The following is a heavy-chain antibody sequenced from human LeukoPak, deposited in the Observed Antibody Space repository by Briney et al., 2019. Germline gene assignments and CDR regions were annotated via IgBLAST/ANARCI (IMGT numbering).Heavy chain of an antibody. V-gene: IGHV1-46*01. CDR3: ARDHTIHKSTTMGDY. J-gene: IGHJ4*02. Sequence: GASVKVSCKASGYTFTSYYMHWVRQAPGQGLEWMGIISPSGGSTSYAQKFQGRVTMTRDTSTSTVYMELSSLRSEDTAVYYCARDHTIHKSTTMGDYWGQGTLVTVSS. D-gene: IGHD4-23*01. CDR1: GYTFTSYY. CDR2: ISPSGGST.